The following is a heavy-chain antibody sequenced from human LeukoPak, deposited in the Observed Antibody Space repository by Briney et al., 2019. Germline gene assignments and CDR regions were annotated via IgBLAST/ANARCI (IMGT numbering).Heavy chain of an antibody. CDR3: ARRPMPTTMTSPFDY. V-gene: IGHV4-34*01. D-gene: IGHD4-17*01. CDR2: IRRSGNA. Sequence: SETLSLTCAVDGGSLSGYYWSWIRQTPGKGLEWIGEIRRSGNANYNPSLKSRVTLSIDTSKNHFSLNLTSVTAADKAMYYCARRPMPTTMTSPFDYWGPGAQVTVSS. J-gene: IGHJ4*02. CDR1: GGSLSGYY.